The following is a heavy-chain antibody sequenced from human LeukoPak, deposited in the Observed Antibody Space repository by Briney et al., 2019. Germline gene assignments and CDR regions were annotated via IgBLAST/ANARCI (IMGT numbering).Heavy chain of an antibody. CDR3: ARDQGGDYRDY. Sequence: GGSLRLSCAASGFTFSSYGMPWVRQAPGKGLEWVAVIWYDGSNKYYADSVKGRFTISRDNSKNTLYLQMNSLRAEDTAVYYCARDQGGDYRDYWGQGTLVTVSS. CDR1: GFTFSSYG. D-gene: IGHD3-16*01. V-gene: IGHV3-33*01. J-gene: IGHJ4*02. CDR2: IWYDGSNK.